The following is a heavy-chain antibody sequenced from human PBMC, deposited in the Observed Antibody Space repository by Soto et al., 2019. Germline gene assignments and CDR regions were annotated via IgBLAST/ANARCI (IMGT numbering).Heavy chain of an antibody. CDR2: INHSGST. J-gene: IGHJ4*02. CDR1: GGSFSGYY. Sequence: QVQLQQWGAGLLKPSETLSLTCAVYGGSFSGYYWSWIRQPPGKGLEWIGEINHSGSTNYNPSLKSRVTISVDTSKNQFSLELSSVTAADTAVYYCARAGYNWNDGAPFFDYWGQGTLVTVSS. D-gene: IGHD1-1*01. CDR3: ARAGYNWNDGAPFFDY. V-gene: IGHV4-34*01.